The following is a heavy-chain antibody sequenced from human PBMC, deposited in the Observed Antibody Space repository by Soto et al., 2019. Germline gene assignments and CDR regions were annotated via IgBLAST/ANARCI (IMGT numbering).Heavy chain of an antibody. CDR2: VSANNGHT. CDR1: GFTFSNCG. Sequence: TSVKVSCKASGFTFSNCGLNCVRQAPGQGLEWMGWVSANNGHTNYAQNLQGRVSMTTDTSTSTAYMELRGLTFDDTAVYYCARDIESVTAKHFFYYYAMDVWGQGTTVTVSS. D-gene: IGHD2-8*01. J-gene: IGHJ6*02. V-gene: IGHV1-18*01. CDR3: ARDIESVTAKHFFYYYAMDV.